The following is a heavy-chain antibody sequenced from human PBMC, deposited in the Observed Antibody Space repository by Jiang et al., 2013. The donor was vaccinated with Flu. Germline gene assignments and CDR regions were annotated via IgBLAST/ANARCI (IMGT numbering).Heavy chain of an antibody. J-gene: IGHJ4*02. CDR3: ARDKDYGDSDY. Sequence: SGAEVKKPGASVKVSCKASGYTFTGYYIHWVRQAPGQGLQWMGWINAYNGNTNYAQKLQGRVTMTTDTSTSTAYMELRSLRSDDTAVYYCARDKDYGDSDYWGQGTLVTVSS. CDR1: GYTFTGYY. CDR2: INAYNGNT. D-gene: IGHD4-17*01. V-gene: IGHV1-18*04.